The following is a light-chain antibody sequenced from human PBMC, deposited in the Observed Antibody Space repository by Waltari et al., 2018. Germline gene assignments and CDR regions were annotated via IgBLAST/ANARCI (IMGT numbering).Light chain of an antibody. CDR2: DVS. V-gene: IGLV2-14*03. CDR1: SSDIGGSNY. Sequence: QSALTQPASVSGSPGQSITISCTGTSSDIGGSNYVSWYQQHPGKAPKLMIYDVSHRPSGVSKRFSGSKSGTTASLTISGLQAEDEADYYCNSYTSSSTLILFGGGTKLTVL. CDR3: NSYTSSSTLIL. J-gene: IGLJ2*01.